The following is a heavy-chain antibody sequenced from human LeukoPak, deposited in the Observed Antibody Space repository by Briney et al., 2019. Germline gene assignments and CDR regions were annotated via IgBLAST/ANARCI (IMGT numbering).Heavy chain of an antibody. CDR3: ARVVQSVPTNYYYYMDV. V-gene: IGHV4-4*02. Sequence: SETLSLTCAVSGDSISSSNWWSWVRQPPGKGLEWIGEIYHSGSTNYNPSLKSRVTISVDTSKNQFSLKLSSVTAADTAVYYCARVVQSVPTNYYYYMDVWGKGTTVTVSS. CDR1: GDSISSSNW. D-gene: IGHD6-6*01. CDR2: IYHSGST. J-gene: IGHJ6*03.